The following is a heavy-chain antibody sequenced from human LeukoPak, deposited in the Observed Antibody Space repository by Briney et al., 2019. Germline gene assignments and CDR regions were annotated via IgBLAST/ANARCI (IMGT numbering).Heavy chain of an antibody. CDR1: GYTFTSYG. Sequence: ASVKVSCKASGYTFTSYGISWVRQAPGQGLEWMGWISAYNGNTNYAQKLQGRVTMTTDTSTSTAYMELRSLRSDDTAVYYCARLSPATYSSSQDYWGQGTLVTVSS. D-gene: IGHD6-13*01. V-gene: IGHV1-18*04. CDR2: ISAYNGNT. CDR3: ARLSPATYSSSQDY. J-gene: IGHJ4*02.